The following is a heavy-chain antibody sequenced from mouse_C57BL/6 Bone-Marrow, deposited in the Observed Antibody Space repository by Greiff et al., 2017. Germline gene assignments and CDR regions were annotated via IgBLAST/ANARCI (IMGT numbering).Heavy chain of an antibody. J-gene: IGHJ1*03. CDR2: ISDGGSYT. V-gene: IGHV5-4*01. CDR1: GFTFSSYA. Sequence: EVHLVESGGGLVKPGGSLKLSCAASGFTFSSYAMSWVRQTPEKRLEWVATISDGGSYTYYPDNVKGRFTISRDNAKNNLYLQMSHLKSEDTAMYYCANCGSSRYWYFDVWGTGTTVTVSS. D-gene: IGHD1-1*01. CDR3: ANCGSSRYWYFDV.